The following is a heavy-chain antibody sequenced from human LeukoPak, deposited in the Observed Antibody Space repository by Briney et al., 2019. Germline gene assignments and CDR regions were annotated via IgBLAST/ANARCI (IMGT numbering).Heavy chain of an antibody. CDR2: ISYDGSNK. J-gene: IGHJ4*02. CDR1: GFTFSSYA. CDR3: ARGDCSSTSCQDFDY. D-gene: IGHD2-2*01. Sequence: PGGSLGLSCAASGFTFSSYAMHWVRQAPGKGLEWVAVISYDGSNKYYADSVKGRFTISRDNSKNTLYLQMNSLRAEDTAVYYCARGDCSSTSCQDFDYWGQGTLVTVSS. V-gene: IGHV3-30*04.